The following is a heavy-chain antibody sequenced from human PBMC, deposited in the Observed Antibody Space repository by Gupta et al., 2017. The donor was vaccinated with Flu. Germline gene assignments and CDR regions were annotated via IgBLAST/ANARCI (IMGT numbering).Heavy chain of an antibody. J-gene: IGHJ4*02. CDR3: ARRYCSSTSCLEDY. CDR2: ISSSGSTI. CDR1: GFTFSSYE. D-gene: IGHD2-2*01. V-gene: IGHV3-48*03. Sequence: EVQLVESGGGLVQPGGSVRLSCAASGFTFSSYEMNWVPQAPGKGLEWVAYISSSGSTIYYADSVKGRFTISRDNGKNSLYLQMNSLRAEDTAVYYCARRYCSSTSCLEDYWGQGTLVTVSS.